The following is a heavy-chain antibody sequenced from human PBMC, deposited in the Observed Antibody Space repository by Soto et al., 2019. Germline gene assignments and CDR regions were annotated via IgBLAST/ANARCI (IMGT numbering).Heavy chain of an antibody. CDR1: GFTFNNAW. CDR3: TTRFSNYRPAWDYFYYGMDV. J-gene: IGHJ6*02. Sequence: GGSLRLSCAASGFTFNNAWVTWVRQPPGKGLEWVGRIKSKTDGGTTDYVAPVKGRFTISRDDSTNTLYLQMNSLKTEDTAIYYCTTRFSNYRPAWDYFYYGMDVWGQGTTVTVSS. CDR2: IKSKTDGGTT. D-gene: IGHD4-4*01. V-gene: IGHV3-15*01.